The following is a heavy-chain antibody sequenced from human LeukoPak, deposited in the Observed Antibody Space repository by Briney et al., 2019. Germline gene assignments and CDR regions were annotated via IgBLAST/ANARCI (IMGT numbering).Heavy chain of an antibody. J-gene: IGHJ4*02. D-gene: IGHD2-21*01. CDR3: AGAIGYFDY. V-gene: IGHV3-30*03. CDR2: ISYDGSDK. Sequence: PGTSLRLSCAASGSSFSTHAMHWVRQAPGKGLEWMGVISYDGSDKYYVDSVKGRFTISRDNSKNTLYLQMNSLRAEDTAVYYCAGAIGYFDYWGQGTLVTVSS. CDR1: GSSFSTHA.